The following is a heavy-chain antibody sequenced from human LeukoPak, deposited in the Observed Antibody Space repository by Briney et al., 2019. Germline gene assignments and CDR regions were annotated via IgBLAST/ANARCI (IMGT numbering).Heavy chain of an antibody. CDR1: GGAISSYY. J-gene: IGHJ4*02. CDR2: VYYTGST. Sequence: SETLSLTCTVSGGAISSYYWSWIRQPPGKGPEWLGYVYYTGSTNYNPSPKSRVTISVDTSKNQFSLKLSSVTAADTAVYYCARDAGYYYDLDYWGQGTLVTVSS. CDR3: ARDAGYYYDLDY. D-gene: IGHD3-22*01. V-gene: IGHV4-59*12.